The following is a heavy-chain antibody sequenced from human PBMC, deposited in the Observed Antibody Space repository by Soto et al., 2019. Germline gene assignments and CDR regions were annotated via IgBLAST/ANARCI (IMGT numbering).Heavy chain of an antibody. CDR2: ISDSGGST. V-gene: IGHV3-23*01. Sequence: EVQLLESGGGLVQPGGSLRLSCAASGFTFSNYAMSWVRQAPGKGLEWVSSISDSGGSTYYTDSVKGRFTISRDNSKNTLYLQMNSLRAEDTAVYYCAKEVPYTSYPKGWFDPWGQGTLVTVSS. CDR1: GFTFSNYA. CDR3: AKEVPYTSYPKGWFDP. J-gene: IGHJ5*02. D-gene: IGHD2-2*01.